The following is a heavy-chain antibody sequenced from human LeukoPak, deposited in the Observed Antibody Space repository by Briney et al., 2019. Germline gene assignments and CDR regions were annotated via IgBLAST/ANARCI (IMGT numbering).Heavy chain of an antibody. CDR3: ASEVLRFLEWFGVGSNWFDP. J-gene: IGHJ5*02. D-gene: IGHD3-3*01. CDR1: GGTFSSYA. Sequence: ASVKVSCKASGGTFSSYAISWVRQAPGQGLEWMGGIIPIFGTANYAQKFQGRVAITADESTSTAYMELSSLRSEDTAVYYCASEVLRFLEWFGVGSNWFDPWGQGTLVTVSS. V-gene: IGHV1-69*13. CDR2: IIPIFGTA.